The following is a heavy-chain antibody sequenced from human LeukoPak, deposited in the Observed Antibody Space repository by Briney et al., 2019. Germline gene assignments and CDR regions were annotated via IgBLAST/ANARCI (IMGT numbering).Heavy chain of an antibody. CDR1: GGSISSYY. CDR3: ARTYYYDSGGYLNNWFDP. CDR2: IYDSGST. D-gene: IGHD3-22*01. J-gene: IGHJ5*02. Sequence: SETLSLTCTVSGGSISSYYWSWIRQTPGAGLEWVGYIYDSGSTSYNPSLKSRVTIVVDTSKNQFSLKLSSVTAADTALYYCARTYYYDSGGYLNNWFDPWGQGTLVTVSS. V-gene: IGHV4-59*08.